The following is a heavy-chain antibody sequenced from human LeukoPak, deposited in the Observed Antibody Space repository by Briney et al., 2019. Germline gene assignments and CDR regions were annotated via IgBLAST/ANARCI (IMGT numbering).Heavy chain of an antibody. J-gene: IGHJ6*03. V-gene: IGHV1-2*06. D-gene: IGHD3-10*01. Sequence: GASVKVSCKASGYTFTGYCMHWVRQAPGQGLEWMGRINPNSGGTNYAQKFQGRVTMTRDTSISTAYMELSRLRSDDTAVYYCASINYYGSGSSNMDVWGKGTTVTVSS. CDR2: INPNSGGT. CDR3: ASINYYGSGSSNMDV. CDR1: GYTFTGYC.